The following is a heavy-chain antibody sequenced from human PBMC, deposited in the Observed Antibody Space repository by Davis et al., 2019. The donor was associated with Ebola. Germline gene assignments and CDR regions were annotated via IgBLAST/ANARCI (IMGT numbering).Heavy chain of an antibody. CDR3: ARLPTGYYYDSSGYYTYYYGMDV. CDR2: IYYSGST. D-gene: IGHD3-22*01. J-gene: IGHJ6*02. CDR1: GGSISSYY. V-gene: IGHV4-59*05. Sequence: SETLSLTCTVSGGSISSYYWSWIRQPPGKGLEWIGSIYYSGSTYYNPSLKSRVTISVDTSKNQFSLKLSSVTAADTAVYYCARLPTGYYYDSSGYYTYYYGMDVWGQGTTVTVSS.